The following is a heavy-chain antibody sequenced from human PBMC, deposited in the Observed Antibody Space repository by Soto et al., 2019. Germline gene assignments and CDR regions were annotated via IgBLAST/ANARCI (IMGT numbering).Heavy chain of an antibody. J-gene: IGHJ6*02. D-gene: IGHD6-13*01. CDR1: GFTFSSYA. CDR2: ISGSGGST. Sequence: PGGSLRLSCAASGFTFSSYAISWVRQAPGKGLEWVSAISGSGGSTYYADSVKGRFTISRDNSKNTLYLQMNSLRAEDTAVYYCAKEIAAAGPGRYYGMDVWGQGTTSPSP. CDR3: AKEIAAAGPGRYYGMDV. V-gene: IGHV3-23*01.